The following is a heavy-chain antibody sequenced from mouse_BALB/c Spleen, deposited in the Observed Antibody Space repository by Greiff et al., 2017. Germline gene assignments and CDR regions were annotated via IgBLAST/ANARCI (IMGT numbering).Heavy chain of an antibody. D-gene: IGHD4-1*01. Sequence: QVQLQQSGAELMKPGASVKISCKATGYTFSSYWIEWVKQRPGHGLEWIGEILPGSGSTNYNEKFKGKATFTADTSSNTAYMQLSSLTSEDSAVYYCARTGTPFAYWVQGTLVTVSA. CDR3: ARTGTPFAY. CDR2: ILPGSGST. V-gene: IGHV1-9*01. J-gene: IGHJ3*01. CDR1: GYTFSSYW.